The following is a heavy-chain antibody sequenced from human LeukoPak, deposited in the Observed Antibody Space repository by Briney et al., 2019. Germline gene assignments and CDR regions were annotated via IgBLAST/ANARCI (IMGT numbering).Heavy chain of an antibody. CDR3: ARLEEDLTLGAAGYWFVP. J-gene: IGHJ5*02. Sequence: GGSLRLSCTASGFSFSSYAMHWVRQAPGKGLEWVARISYDGSNKYYADSVKGRFTISRDNSKNTLYLQMNSLRAEDTAVYYCARLEEDLTLGAAGYWFVPWGQGTLVTVSS. CDR2: ISYDGSNK. CDR1: GFSFSSYA. V-gene: IGHV3-30-3*01. D-gene: IGHD3-16*01.